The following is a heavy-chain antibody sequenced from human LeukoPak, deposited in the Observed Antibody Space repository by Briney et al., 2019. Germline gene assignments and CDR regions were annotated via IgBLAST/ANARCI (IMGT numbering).Heavy chain of an antibody. J-gene: IGHJ6*03. CDR1: GFKFSSFA. Sequence: RAGGSLRLSCTASGFKFSSFAMSWVRQAPGKGLEWVGFIRSKAYGGTTEYAASVKGRFTISRDDSKSIAYLQMNSLKTEDTAVYYCTRTLYSGSSYYYYYMDVWGKGTTVTVSS. CDR2: IRSKAYGGTT. D-gene: IGHD1-26*01. V-gene: IGHV3-49*04. CDR3: TRTLYSGSSYYYYYMDV.